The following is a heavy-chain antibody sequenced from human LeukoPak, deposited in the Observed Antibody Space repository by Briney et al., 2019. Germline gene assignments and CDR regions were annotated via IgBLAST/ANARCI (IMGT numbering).Heavy chain of an antibody. Sequence: SETLSLTCTVSGGSISSYYWSWIRQPPGKGLEWLGYIYYSGSTYYNPSLKSRVTISVDTSKNQFSLKLSSVTAADTAVYYCARSMPVVPAAKLFYYYYYMDVWGKGTTVTVSS. J-gene: IGHJ6*03. CDR1: GGSISSYY. CDR2: IYYSGST. CDR3: ARSMPVVPAAKLFYYYYYMDV. V-gene: IGHV4-59*12. D-gene: IGHD2-2*01.